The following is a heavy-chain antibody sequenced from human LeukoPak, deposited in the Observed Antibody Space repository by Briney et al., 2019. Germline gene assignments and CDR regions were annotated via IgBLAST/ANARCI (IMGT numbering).Heavy chain of an antibody. V-gene: IGHV3-21*01. Sequence: PGGSLRPSCAASGFTFSSYSMNWVRQAPGKGLEWVSSISSSSSYIYYADSVKGRFTISRDNAKNSLYLQMNSLRAEDTAVYYCARDSGYYDSSGYSDYWGQGTLVTVSS. CDR1: GFTFSSYS. CDR3: ARDSGYYDSSGYSDY. CDR2: ISSSSSYI. J-gene: IGHJ4*02. D-gene: IGHD3-22*01.